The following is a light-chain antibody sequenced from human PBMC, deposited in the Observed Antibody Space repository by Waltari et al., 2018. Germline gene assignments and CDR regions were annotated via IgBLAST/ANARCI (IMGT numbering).Light chain of an antibody. CDR2: DAS. V-gene: IGKV3-11*02. CDR1: QSVSSY. CDR3: QQRSNWSTWT. J-gene: IGKJ1*01. Sequence: EIVLTQSPATLSLSPGERATLSCRASQSVSSYLAWYQQKPGQAPRLLIYDASNRATGIPARFSGSGSGRDFTLTISSLEPEDFAVYYCQQRSNWSTWTFGQGTKVEIK.